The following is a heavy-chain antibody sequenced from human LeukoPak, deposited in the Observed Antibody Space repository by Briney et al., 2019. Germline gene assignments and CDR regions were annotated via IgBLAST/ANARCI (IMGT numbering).Heavy chain of an antibody. CDR1: GGSISNGDYY. D-gene: IGHD6-13*01. CDR3: ARDPYSSSWYHWFDP. J-gene: IGHJ5*02. Sequence: PSQTLSLTCTVSGGSISNGDYYWSWIRQHPGKGLEWIGYIYYRGSTYYNPSLKSRVTISVDTSKNQFSLKLSSETAADTAVYYCARDPYSSSWYHWFDPWGQGTLVTVSS. CDR2: IYYRGST. V-gene: IGHV4-31*03.